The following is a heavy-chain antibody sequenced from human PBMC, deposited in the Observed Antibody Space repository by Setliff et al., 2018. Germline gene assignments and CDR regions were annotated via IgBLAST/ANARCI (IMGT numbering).Heavy chain of an antibody. CDR3: ARAISGWYSAYYYYMDV. CDR1: GGSISGGSDY. D-gene: IGHD6-19*01. V-gene: IGHV4-61*09. J-gene: IGHJ6*03. CDR2: IYTSGST. Sequence: LSLTCSVSGGSISGGSDYWTWIRQPAGKGLEYIGHIYTSGSTSYNPSLKSRVTISLDTSKNQFSLNLSSVTATDTAVYYCARAISGWYSAYYYYMDVWGKGTTVTVSS.